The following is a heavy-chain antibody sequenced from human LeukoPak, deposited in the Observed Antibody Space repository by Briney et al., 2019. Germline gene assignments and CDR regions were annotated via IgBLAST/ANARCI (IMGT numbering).Heavy chain of an antibody. Sequence: GGSLRLSCAASGFTFSSYAMHWVRQAPGKGLVWVSRINSDGSSTSYADSVKGRFTISRDNAKNSLYLQINSLRAEDTAVYYCARSSYSSSSSVWGQGTMVTVSS. V-gene: IGHV3-74*01. CDR1: GFTFSSYA. CDR3: ARSSYSSSSSV. CDR2: INSDGSST. J-gene: IGHJ3*01. D-gene: IGHD6-6*01.